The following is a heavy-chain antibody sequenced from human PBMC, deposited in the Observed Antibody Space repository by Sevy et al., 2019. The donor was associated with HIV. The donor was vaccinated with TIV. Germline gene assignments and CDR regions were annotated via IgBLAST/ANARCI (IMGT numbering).Heavy chain of an antibody. D-gene: IGHD5-18*01. CDR2: IHSDDTT. Sequence: GGSLRLSCAASGFTVNSNYMTWVRQAPGKGLEGVSVIHSDDTTYHADSVKDRFTISRDNFKNTLYLHMSSLRAEDTAVYYCARGKSGHGYALSYWGQGTLVTVSS. V-gene: IGHV3-66*01. J-gene: IGHJ4*02. CDR3: ARGKSGHGYALSY. CDR1: GFTVNSNY.